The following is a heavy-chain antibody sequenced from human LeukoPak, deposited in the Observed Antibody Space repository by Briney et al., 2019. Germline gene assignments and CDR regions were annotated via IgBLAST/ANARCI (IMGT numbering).Heavy chain of an antibody. CDR2: AYYDGTS. Sequence: SETLSLTCTVSGGSINSHSYYWGWIRQPPGKGLEWIGSAYYDGTSYSNPSLKSRVGVFVDTSRDQFSLDLDFVTAADTALYYCVRHVSTNTGYFDSCGQGTLVSVSS. CDR1: GGSINSHSYY. D-gene: IGHD5-24*01. CDR3: VRHVSTNTGYFDS. V-gene: IGHV4-39*01. J-gene: IGHJ4*02.